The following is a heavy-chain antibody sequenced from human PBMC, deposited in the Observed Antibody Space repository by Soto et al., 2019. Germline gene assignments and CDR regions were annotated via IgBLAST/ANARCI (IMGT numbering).Heavy chain of an antibody. Sequence: GGSLRLSCAASGFKFSNYAMSWVRQAPGKGLEWVSLISATGGGRYYADSVKGRFTISRDNPHNTLYLQVHSLTAEDTVVYYCAKDRRAGATSAFYFDFWGQGAQVTVSS. CDR3: AKDRRAGATSAFYFDF. CDR1: GFKFSNYA. CDR2: ISATGGGR. V-gene: IGHV3-23*01. J-gene: IGHJ4*02.